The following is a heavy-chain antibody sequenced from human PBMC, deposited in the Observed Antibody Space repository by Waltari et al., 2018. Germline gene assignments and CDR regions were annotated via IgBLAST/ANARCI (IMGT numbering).Heavy chain of an antibody. D-gene: IGHD3-10*01. CDR3: ATARYGSGSYRQGINWFDP. CDR1: GYTLTELS. Sequence: QVQLVQSGAEVKKPGASVKVSCKVSGYTLTELSMHWVRQAPGKGLEWMGGVDPEDGETIYAQKFQGRVTMTEDTSTDTAYMELSSLRSEDTAVYYCATARYGSGSYRQGINWFDPWGQGTLVTVSS. J-gene: IGHJ5*02. V-gene: IGHV1-24*01. CDR2: VDPEDGET.